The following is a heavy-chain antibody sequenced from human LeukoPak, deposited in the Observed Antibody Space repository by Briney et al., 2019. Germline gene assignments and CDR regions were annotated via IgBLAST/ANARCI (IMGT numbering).Heavy chain of an antibody. CDR2: IYTSGST. V-gene: IGHV4-61*02. D-gene: IGHD2-2*01. Sequence: PSETLSLTCTVSGGSISSGSYYWSWIRQPAGKGLEWIGRIYTSGSTNYNPSLKSRVTISVDTSKNQFSLKLSSVTAADTAVYYCASQVLTYCSSTSCYDDWAFDIWGQGTMVTVSS. CDR3: ASQVLTYCSSTSCYDDWAFDI. CDR1: GGSISSGSYY. J-gene: IGHJ3*02.